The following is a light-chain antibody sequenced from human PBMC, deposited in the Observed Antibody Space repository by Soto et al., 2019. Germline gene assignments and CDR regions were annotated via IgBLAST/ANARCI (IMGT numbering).Light chain of an antibody. Sequence: EIVLTQSPATLSLSPVERATLSCRASDSFSSYLAWYQQKPGQAPRLLIYDASNRATGIPARFSGSGSGTDFTLTISSLEPEDFAVYYCQQRSTWPLVTFGQGTRLEI. CDR1: DSFSSY. J-gene: IGKJ5*01. CDR3: QQRSTWPLVT. V-gene: IGKV3-11*01. CDR2: DAS.